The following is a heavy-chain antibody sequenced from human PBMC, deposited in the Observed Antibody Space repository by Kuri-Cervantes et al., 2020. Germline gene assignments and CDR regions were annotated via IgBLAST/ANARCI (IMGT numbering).Heavy chain of an antibody. J-gene: IGHJ4*02. D-gene: IGHD3-10*01. Sequence: ASVKVSCKASGYTSTSYDINWVRRATGQGLEWMGWMNPNSGNTGYAQKFQGRVTMTRNTSISTAYMELSSLRSEDTAVYYCARDTMVRGADYWGQGTLVTVSS. CDR3: ARDTMVRGADY. CDR2: MNPNSGNT. V-gene: IGHV1-8*01. CDR1: GYTSTSYD.